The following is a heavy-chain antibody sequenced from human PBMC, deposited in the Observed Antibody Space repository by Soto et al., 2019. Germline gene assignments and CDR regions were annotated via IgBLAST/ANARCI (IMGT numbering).Heavy chain of an antibody. V-gene: IGHV5-51*01. CDR1: GYSFTSYW. J-gene: IGHJ4*02. Sequence: GESLKISCKGSGYSFTSYWIGWVRQMPGKGLEWMGIIYPGDSDTRYSPSFQGRVTISADKSISTAYLQWSSLKASDTAMYYCARRISYDSSGYYYEGPSDYFDYWGQGTLVTVSS. CDR3: ARRISYDSSGYYYEGPSDYFDY. D-gene: IGHD3-22*01. CDR2: IYPGDSDT.